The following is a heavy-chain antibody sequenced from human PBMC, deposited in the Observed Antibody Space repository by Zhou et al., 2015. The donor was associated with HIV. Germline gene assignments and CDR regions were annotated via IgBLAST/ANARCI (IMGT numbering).Heavy chain of an antibody. J-gene: IGHJ4*02. V-gene: IGHV3-23*01. Sequence: EVHLSDSGGRPGAAGGGSLSLSCAASGFIFDDFAMSWVRHRPGQGLQWISGISATGHGLFYANSVKGRFTISRDAITSTVSLQMSSLRGDDTAVYYCAKGGSGHYNSEYYFDDCGQGTLVTVSS. CDR1: GFIFDDFA. D-gene: IGHD3-22*01. CDR2: ISATGHGL. CDR3: AKGGSGHYNSEYYFDD.